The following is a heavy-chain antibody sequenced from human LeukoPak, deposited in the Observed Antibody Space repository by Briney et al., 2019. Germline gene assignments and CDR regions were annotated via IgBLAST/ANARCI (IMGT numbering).Heavy chain of an antibody. Sequence: GGSLRLSCAASGFTFSSFSMNWVRQAPGKGLEWVSSISSGGDYKHYADSVKGRLTISRDNAKNSLFLQMNSLRAEDTAVYYCARDGVEFYNWFDPWGQGTLVTVSS. CDR1: GFTFSSFS. J-gene: IGHJ5*02. D-gene: IGHD2-21*01. CDR3: ARDGVEFYNWFDP. CDR2: ISSGGDYK. V-gene: IGHV3-21*01.